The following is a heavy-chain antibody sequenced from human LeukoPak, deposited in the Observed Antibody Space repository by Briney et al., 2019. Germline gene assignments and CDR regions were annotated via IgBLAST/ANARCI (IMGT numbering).Heavy chain of an antibody. CDR1: GFTFSSYG. J-gene: IGHJ4*02. Sequence: GGSLRLSCAASGFTFSSYGMHWVRQAPGKGLEWVAFIRYDGSNKYYADSVKGRFTISRDNAKNSLYLQMNSLRAEDTAVYYCASVVTLRPDYWGQGTLVTVSS. D-gene: IGHD4-23*01. CDR2: IRYDGSNK. V-gene: IGHV3-30*02. CDR3: ASVVTLRPDY.